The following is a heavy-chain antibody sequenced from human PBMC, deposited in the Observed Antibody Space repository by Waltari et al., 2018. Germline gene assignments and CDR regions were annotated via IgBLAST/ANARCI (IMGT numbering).Heavy chain of an antibody. CDR1: GGTFSSYA. Sequence: QVQLVQSGAEVKKPGSSVTVSCKASGGTFSSYAISWVRQAPGQGLEWMGGIIPIFGTANYSKKFHGRCTITTYEATSTAYMELSSLRSEDTAVYYCARAVDTTVTTPDYWGQGTLVTVSS. V-gene: IGHV1-69*05. CDR2: IIPIFGTA. J-gene: IGHJ4*02. D-gene: IGHD4-17*01. CDR3: ARAVDTTVTTPDY.